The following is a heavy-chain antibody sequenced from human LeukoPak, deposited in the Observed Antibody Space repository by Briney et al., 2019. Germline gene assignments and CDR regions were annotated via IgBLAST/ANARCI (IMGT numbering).Heavy chain of an antibody. Sequence: ASVKVSCKASGYTFTSYGISWVRQAPGQGLGWMGWISAYNDNTNYAQKLQGRVTMTTDTSTSTAYMELRSLRSDDTAVYYCARDVTMIRAFDYWGQGTLVTVSS. CDR2: ISAYNDNT. V-gene: IGHV1-18*01. D-gene: IGHD3-22*01. CDR3: ARDVTMIRAFDY. CDR1: GYTFTSYG. J-gene: IGHJ4*02.